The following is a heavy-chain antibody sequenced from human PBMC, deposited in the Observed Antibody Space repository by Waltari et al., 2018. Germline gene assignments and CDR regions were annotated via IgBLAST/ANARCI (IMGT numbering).Heavy chain of an antibody. Sequence: QVQLQQWGAGLLKPSETLSLTCAVYGGSFSGYYWSWIRQPPGKGLEWIGEINHSGSTNDNPSLKSRVTISVDTSKNQFSLKLSSVTAADTAVYYCAREGPGSGWYAYYFDYWGQGTLVTVSS. J-gene: IGHJ4*02. V-gene: IGHV4-34*01. D-gene: IGHD6-19*01. CDR2: INHSGST. CDR1: GGSFSGYY. CDR3: AREGPGSGWYAYYFDY.